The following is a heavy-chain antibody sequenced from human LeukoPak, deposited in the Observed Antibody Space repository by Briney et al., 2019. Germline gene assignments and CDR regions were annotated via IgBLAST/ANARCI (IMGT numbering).Heavy chain of an antibody. Sequence: GGSLRLSCAASGFTVSSNYMSWVRQAPGKGLEWVSVIYSGGSTYYADSVKGRFTISRDNSKNTLYLQMNSLRAENTAVYCCARDISGIPGYWGQGTLVTVSS. J-gene: IGHJ4*02. CDR3: ARDISGIPGY. V-gene: IGHV3-53*01. D-gene: IGHD3-10*01. CDR1: GFTVSSNY. CDR2: IYSGGST.